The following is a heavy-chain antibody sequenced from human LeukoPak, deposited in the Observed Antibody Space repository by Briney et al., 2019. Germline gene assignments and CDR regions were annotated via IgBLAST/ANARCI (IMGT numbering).Heavy chain of an antibody. CDR3: AEVRCSSTSCYTYYYYGMDV. Sequence: PGGSLRLSCAASGFTFSSYAVNWVRQAPGKGLEWVSAISGSGGSTYYADSVKGRFTISRDNSKNTLYLQMNSLRAEDTAVYYCAEVRCSSTSCYTYYYYGMDVWGQGTTVTVSS. D-gene: IGHD2-2*02. J-gene: IGHJ6*02. V-gene: IGHV3-23*01. CDR1: GFTFSSYA. CDR2: ISGSGGST.